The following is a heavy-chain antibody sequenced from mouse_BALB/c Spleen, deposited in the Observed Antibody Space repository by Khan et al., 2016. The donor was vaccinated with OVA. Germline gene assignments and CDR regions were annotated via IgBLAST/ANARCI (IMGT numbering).Heavy chain of an antibody. V-gene: IGHV1-20*02. Sequence: VQLQQSGPELVRPGASVKISCKASGYSFTGYFMNWVMQSHGKSLEWIGRINPHIGETFYNQRFKEKATLTVDESSSTAHMELRSLASEDSAVYYCTRIYRSYFDYWGQGTTLTVSS. D-gene: IGHD1-1*01. CDR1: GYSFTGYF. J-gene: IGHJ2*01. CDR2: INPHIGET. CDR3: TRIYRSYFDY.